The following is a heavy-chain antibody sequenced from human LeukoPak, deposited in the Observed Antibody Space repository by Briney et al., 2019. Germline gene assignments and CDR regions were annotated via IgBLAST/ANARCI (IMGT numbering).Heavy chain of an antibody. CDR2: INPSSRNT. J-gene: IGHJ6*02. V-gene: IGHV1-18*01. CDR1: GYTLIELS. Sequence: ASVKVSCKVSGYTLIELSMHWVRRDPGQGLEWMGWINPSSRNTYYTQKLQGRVTVTTDTSTSTAYMELRSLRSDDTAVYYCARDCSSTSCRYGLDVWGQGTTVTVSS. CDR3: ARDCSSTSCRYGLDV. D-gene: IGHD2-2*01.